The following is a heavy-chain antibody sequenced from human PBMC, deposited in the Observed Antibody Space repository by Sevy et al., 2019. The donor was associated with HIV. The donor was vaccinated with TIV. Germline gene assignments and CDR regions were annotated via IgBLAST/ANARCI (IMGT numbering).Heavy chain of an antibody. Sequence: GGSLRLSCAASGFLFSSYDFNWVRQAPGKGLEWVSYISQSGTTTYSDSVRGRFTISRDNAKNSLYLQMNTLRAEDTAVYFCARDLPASATTVAHFDYWGQGTLVTVSS. V-gene: IGHV3-48*03. CDR3: ARDLPASATTVAHFDY. D-gene: IGHD4-17*01. CDR2: ISQSGTTT. J-gene: IGHJ4*02. CDR1: GFLFSSYD.